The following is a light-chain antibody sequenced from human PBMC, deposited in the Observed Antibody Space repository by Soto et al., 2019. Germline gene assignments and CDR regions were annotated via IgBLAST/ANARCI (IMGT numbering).Light chain of an antibody. Sequence: QSVLTQPPSVSGAPGQRVTISCTGSSSNIGAGYDVHWYQQLPGTAPKLLIYGNSNRPSGGPDRFSGYKSGTPASLAITALQAEDEADYYCQSYDSRLSAVFGGGTKLTVL. CDR1: SSNIGAGYD. V-gene: IGLV1-40*01. CDR2: GNS. CDR3: QSYDSRLSAV. J-gene: IGLJ2*01.